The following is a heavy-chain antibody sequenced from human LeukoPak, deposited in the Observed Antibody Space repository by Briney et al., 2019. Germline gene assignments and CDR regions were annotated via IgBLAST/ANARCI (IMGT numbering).Heavy chain of an antibody. CDR1: GFKFSSYG. CDR2: IWYDGSKS. CDR3: ARAGYSSGWSTAPYYFDY. J-gene: IGHJ4*02. Sequence: GGSLRLSCAASGFKFSSYGMYWVRQAPGKGLEWVSTIWYDGSKSNYADSVKGRFTISRDNSKNTLYLQMNSLRAEDTAVYYCARAGYSSGWSTAPYYFDYWGQGTLVTVSS. D-gene: IGHD6-19*01. V-gene: IGHV3-33*07.